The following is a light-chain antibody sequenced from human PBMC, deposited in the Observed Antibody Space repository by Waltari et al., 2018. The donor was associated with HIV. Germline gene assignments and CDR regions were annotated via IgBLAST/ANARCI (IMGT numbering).Light chain of an antibody. CDR2: WAS. CDR1: QSVLYSSNNKNY. Sequence: DIVMTQSQDSLAVSLGERATINCKSSQSVLYSSNNKNYLVWYQHRPGQPPKLLIYWASTRESGVPDRFSGSGSGTDFTLTIISLQAEDVAVYYCQQYYNLPWTFGQGTKVEIK. CDR3: QQYYNLPWT. J-gene: IGKJ1*01. V-gene: IGKV4-1*01.